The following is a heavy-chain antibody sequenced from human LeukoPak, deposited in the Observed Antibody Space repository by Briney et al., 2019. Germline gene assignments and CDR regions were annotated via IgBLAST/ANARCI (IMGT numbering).Heavy chain of an antibody. CDR2: INHSGST. D-gene: IGHD4-17*01. Sequence: SETLSLTCAVYGGSFSGYYWSWIRQPPGKGLEWIGEINHSGSTNYNPSLKSRVTISVDTSKNQFSLKLSSVTAADTAVYYCARGSLHYGDAFDIWGQGTMVTVSS. CDR1: GGSFSGYY. V-gene: IGHV4-34*01. CDR3: ARGSLHYGDAFDI. J-gene: IGHJ3*02.